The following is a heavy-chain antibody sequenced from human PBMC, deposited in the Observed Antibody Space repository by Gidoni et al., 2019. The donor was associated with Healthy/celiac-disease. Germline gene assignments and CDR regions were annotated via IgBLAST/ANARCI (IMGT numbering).Heavy chain of an antibody. Sequence: EVQLLESGGGLVQPGGSLRLSCAASGFTFSSYALSWVRQAPGKGLEWVSAISGSGGSPYYADSVKGRFAISRDNSKNTLYLQMNSLRAEDTAVYYCAKDGGGSYYYFDYWGQGTLVTVSS. D-gene: IGHD1-26*01. V-gene: IGHV3-23*01. CDR2: ISGSGGSP. J-gene: IGHJ4*02. CDR3: AKDGGGSYYYFDY. CDR1: GFTFSSYA.